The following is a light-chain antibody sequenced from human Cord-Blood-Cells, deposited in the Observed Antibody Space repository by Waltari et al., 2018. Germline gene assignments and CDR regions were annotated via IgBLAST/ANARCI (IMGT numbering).Light chain of an antibody. CDR3: QSADSSGTGV. J-gene: IGLJ2*01. CDR2: KDS. Sequence: SYELTQPPSVSVSPGQTARITCSGDALPKQYAYWYQQKPGQAPVLVIYKDSERPSGIPGRFSGASSGTTGTLTNSGVQGGEEADYYRQSADSSGTGVFGRGTKLTVL. V-gene: IGLV3-25*02. CDR1: ALPKQY.